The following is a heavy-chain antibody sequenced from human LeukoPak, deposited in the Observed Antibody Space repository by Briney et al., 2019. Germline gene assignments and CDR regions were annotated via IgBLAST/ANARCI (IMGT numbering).Heavy chain of an antibody. Sequence: GGSLRLSCAGSGFTFSLYWMSWVRQAPGKGLEWVANIKQDGSEKYSVDSVKGRFTISRDNTKNSLYLQMNSLRGEDTAIYYCARNPNWLSYGVDVWGQGTTVTVSS. V-gene: IGHV3-7*01. J-gene: IGHJ6*02. D-gene: IGHD6-19*01. CDR1: GFTFSLYW. CDR2: IKQDGSEK. CDR3: ARNPNWLSYGVDV.